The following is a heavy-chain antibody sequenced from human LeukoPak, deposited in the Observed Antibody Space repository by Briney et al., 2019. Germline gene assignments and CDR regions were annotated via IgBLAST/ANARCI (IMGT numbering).Heavy chain of an antibody. CDR1: GDSISSYH. CDR2: ITYSGSP. CDR3: AREYYGSSGYYNDY. J-gene: IGHJ4*02. Sequence: SETLSLTCTVSGDSISSYHWSWIRQPPGKGLEWIGYITYSGSPNYNPSHKSRVTISVDTSKNQFSLKLTSVTAADTAVYYCAREYYGSSGYYNDYWGQGALVTVSS. V-gene: IGHV4-59*01. D-gene: IGHD3-22*01.